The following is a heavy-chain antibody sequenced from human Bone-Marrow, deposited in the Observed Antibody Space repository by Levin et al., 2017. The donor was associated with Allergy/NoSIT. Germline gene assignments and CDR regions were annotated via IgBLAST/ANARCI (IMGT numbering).Heavy chain of an antibody. V-gene: IGHV2-5*02. J-gene: IGHJ6*02. D-gene: IGHD3-16*01. CDR1: GFSLTNSGVG. CDR2: IYWDDDK. Sequence: KVSGPTLVKPTQTLTLTCTISGFSLTNSGVGVGWIRQPPGKALEWLGIIYWDDDKHYSPSLRSRLTITRDTSKNQVVLSMTNMDPVDTGTYFCAHKALFFYYVLDVWGQGTTVTVSS. CDR3: AHKALFFYYVLDV.